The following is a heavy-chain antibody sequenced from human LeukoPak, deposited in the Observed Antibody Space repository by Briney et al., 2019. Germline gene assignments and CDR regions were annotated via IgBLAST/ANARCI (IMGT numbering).Heavy chain of an antibody. Sequence: GGSLRLSCAASGFTFSTYWMHWVRQAPGKGLVWVSQINTDGSSTTYADSVKGRFTVSRDNAKNTLYLQMNSLRAEDTAAHYCARELASGDWGQGTLVTVSS. CDR1: GFTFSTYW. CDR3: ARELASGD. D-gene: IGHD6-13*01. V-gene: IGHV3-74*01. CDR2: INTDGSST. J-gene: IGHJ4*02.